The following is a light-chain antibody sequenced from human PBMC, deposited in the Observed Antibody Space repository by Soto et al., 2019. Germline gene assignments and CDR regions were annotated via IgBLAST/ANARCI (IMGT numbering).Light chain of an antibody. J-gene: IGKJ2*01. CDR3: QQYARPPYA. V-gene: IGKV3-20*01. Sequence: EIVVTQSPATLSVSPGERATLSCRASQSVSNNLAWYQQKPGQAPRLLLYDASSRATGIPDRVSGSGSGTDFTLTISRLEPEDFAVYYCQQYARPPYAFGQGTKVDIK. CDR1: QSVSNN. CDR2: DAS.